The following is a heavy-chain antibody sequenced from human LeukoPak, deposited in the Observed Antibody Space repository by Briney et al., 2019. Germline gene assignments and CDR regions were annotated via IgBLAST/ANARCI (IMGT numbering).Heavy chain of an antibody. CDR1: GFIFSSYA. Sequence: PGGSLRLSCAASGFIFSSYAMSWVRQAPGKGLEWASTISGSGGSTYYADSVKGRFTISRDNSKNTVYLQMNSLRAEDTAVYYCAKDRPCINDVCHGDFDYWGQGTLVTVSS. J-gene: IGHJ4*02. V-gene: IGHV3-23*01. CDR3: AKDRPCINDVCHGDFDY. CDR2: ISGSGGST. D-gene: IGHD2-8*01.